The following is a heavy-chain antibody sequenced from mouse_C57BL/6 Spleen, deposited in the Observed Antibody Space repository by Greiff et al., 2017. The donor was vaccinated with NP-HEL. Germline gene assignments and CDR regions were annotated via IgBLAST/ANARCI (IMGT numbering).Heavy chain of an antibody. CDR1: GYTFTSYW. Sequence: QVQLQQPGAELVMPGASVKLSCKASGYTFTSYWMHWVKQRPGQGLEWIGEIDPSDSYTNYNQKFKGKSTLTVDKSSSTAYMQLSSLTSEDSAVYYCARVYGYDGGFAYWGQGTRVTVSA. D-gene: IGHD2-2*01. CDR2: IDPSDSYT. V-gene: IGHV1-69*01. J-gene: IGHJ3*01. CDR3: ARVYGYDGGFAY.